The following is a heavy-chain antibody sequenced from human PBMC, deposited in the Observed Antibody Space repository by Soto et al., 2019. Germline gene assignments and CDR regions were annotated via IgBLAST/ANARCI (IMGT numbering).Heavy chain of an antibody. D-gene: IGHD2-2*02. V-gene: IGHV4-59*01. CDR2: IYYSGST. Sequence: SETLSLTCTISGGSISGFYWGWIRQPPGKGLEWIGNIYYSGSTNYNPSLKSRVTISVDTSKNQFSLKLSSVTAADTAVYYCARDLYEPGKNWFDPWGQGTLVTVSS. J-gene: IGHJ5*02. CDR3: ARDLYEPGKNWFDP. CDR1: GGSISGFY.